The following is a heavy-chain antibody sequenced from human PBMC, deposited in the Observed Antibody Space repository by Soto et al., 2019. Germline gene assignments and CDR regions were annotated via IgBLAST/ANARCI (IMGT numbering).Heavy chain of an antibody. D-gene: IGHD2-2*01. CDR2: ISYDGSNK. CDR3: AKGTSSDY. Sequence: GGSLRLSCAASRFTFSSYGMHWVRQAPGKGLEWVAVISYDGSNKYYADSVKGRFTISRDNSKNTLYLQMNSLRAEDTAVYYCAKGTSSDYWGQGTLVTVSS. V-gene: IGHV3-30*18. CDR1: RFTFSSYG. J-gene: IGHJ4*02.